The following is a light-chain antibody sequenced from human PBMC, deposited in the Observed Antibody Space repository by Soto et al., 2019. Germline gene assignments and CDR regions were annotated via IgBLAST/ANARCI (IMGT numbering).Light chain of an antibody. CDR1: QSVSSN. CDR3: QQYNNWPPYT. CDR2: GAS. V-gene: IGKV3-15*01. J-gene: IGKJ2*01. Sequence: EIVMTQSPATLSVSPGERATLSCRASQSVSSNLXXXXXXXGXAPRLLIYGASTRATGIPARFSGSGSGTEFTLTISSLQSEDFAVYYCQQYNNWPPYTFGQGTKVDIK.